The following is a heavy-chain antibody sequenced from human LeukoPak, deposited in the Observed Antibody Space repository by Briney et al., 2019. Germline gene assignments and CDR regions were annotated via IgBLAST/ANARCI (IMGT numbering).Heavy chain of an antibody. CDR1: GYTFTSYY. CDR3: ARASSLGFLGWFLSSLDY. CDR2: INPSGGST. D-gene: IGHD3-3*01. J-gene: IGHJ4*02. V-gene: IGHV1-46*03. Sequence: ASVKVSCKASGYTFTSYYMHWVRQAPGQGLEWMGIINPSGGSTSYAQKFQGRVTMTRDTSTSTVYMELSSLRSEDTAAYYCARASSLGFLGWFLSSLDYWGQGTLVTVSS.